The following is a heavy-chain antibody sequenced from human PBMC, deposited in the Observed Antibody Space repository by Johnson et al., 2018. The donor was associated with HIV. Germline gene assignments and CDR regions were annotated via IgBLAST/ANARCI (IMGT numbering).Heavy chain of an antibody. CDR1: GFTFSSYA. CDR3: ARAVGVWGDQLGFDI. J-gene: IGHJ3*02. Sequence: QVQLVESGGGVVRPGGSLRISCAASGFTFSSYAMHWVRQAPAKGLEWVAAISYDGSDKYHADSVKGRFTISRDSSKNTLYLEMNSLRAGDTAVYYCARAVGVWGDQLGFDIWGQGTMVTVSS. V-gene: IGHV3-30*04. D-gene: IGHD3-16*01. CDR2: ISYDGSDK.